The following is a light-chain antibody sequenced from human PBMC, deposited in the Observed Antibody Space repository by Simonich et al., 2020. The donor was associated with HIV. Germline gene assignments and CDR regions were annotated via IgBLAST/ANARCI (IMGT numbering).Light chain of an antibody. CDR2: GAS. CDR3: QQYNDWPYT. CDR1: QSVSSN. Sequence: EIVMTQSPATLSVSPGERATLSCRASQSVSSNLAWYQQKPGQAPRLLIYGASTRATGIPVRFSGSGSGTEFTLTISSMQSEDFTVYFCQQYNDWPYTFGQGTTLEIK. V-gene: IGKV3-15*01. J-gene: IGKJ2*01.